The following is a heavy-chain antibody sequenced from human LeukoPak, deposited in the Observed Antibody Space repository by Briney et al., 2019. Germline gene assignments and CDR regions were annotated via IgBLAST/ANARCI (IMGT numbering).Heavy chain of an antibody. CDR3: ARGYSGYDPNSMDV. V-gene: IGHV1-8*02. J-gene: IGHJ6*04. CDR2: MNPNSGNT. D-gene: IGHD5-12*01. CDR1: GHTFTDYY. Sequence: ASVKVSCKASGHTFTDYYMHWVRQATGQGLEWMGWMNPNSGNTGYAQKFQGRVTMTRNTSISTAYMELSSLRSEDTAVYYCARGYSGYDPNSMDVWGKGTTVTISS.